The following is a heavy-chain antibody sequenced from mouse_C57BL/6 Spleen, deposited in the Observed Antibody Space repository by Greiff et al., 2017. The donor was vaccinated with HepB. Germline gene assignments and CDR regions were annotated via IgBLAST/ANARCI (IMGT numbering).Heavy chain of an antibody. V-gene: IGHV5-17*01. D-gene: IGHD1-1*01. Sequence: EVKLVESGGGLVKPGGSLKLSCAASGFTFSDYGMHWVRQAPEKGLEWVAYISSGSSTIYYADTVKGRFTISRDNAKNTLFLQMTSLRSEDTAMYYCARGYYYCSSPYAMDYWGQGTSVTVSS. CDR1: GFTFSDYG. J-gene: IGHJ4*01. CDR2: ISSGSSTI. CDR3: ARGYYYCSSPYAMDY.